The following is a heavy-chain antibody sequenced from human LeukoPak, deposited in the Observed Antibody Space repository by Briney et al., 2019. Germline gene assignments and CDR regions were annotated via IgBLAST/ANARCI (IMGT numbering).Heavy chain of an antibody. CDR3: ARDKIAAAGPLYYFDY. CDR2: IIPIFGTA. V-gene: IGHV1-69*13. J-gene: IGHJ4*02. Sequence: ASVKVSCKASGGTFSSYAISWVRQAPGQGLEWMGGIIPIFGTANYAQKFQGRVTITADESTSTAYMELSSLRSEDTAVYYCARDKIAAAGPLYYFDYWGQGTLVTVS. CDR1: GGTFSSYA. D-gene: IGHD6-13*01.